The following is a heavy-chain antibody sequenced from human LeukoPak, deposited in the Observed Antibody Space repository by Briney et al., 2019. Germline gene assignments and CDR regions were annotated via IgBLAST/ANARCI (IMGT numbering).Heavy chain of an antibody. V-gene: IGHV3-23*01. CDR3: AKGRFCTGSGCYSTAPDY. Sequence: GGSLRLSCEASGFTFSSYAMSWVRQAPGKGLEWGSAISGSGDRTYYADSVRGRFSISRDSSKSTLFLQMDSLRAEDTAVYYCAKGRFCTGSGCYSTAPDYWGQGTLVTVSS. D-gene: IGHD2-15*01. CDR1: GFTFSSYA. J-gene: IGHJ4*02. CDR2: ISGSGDRT.